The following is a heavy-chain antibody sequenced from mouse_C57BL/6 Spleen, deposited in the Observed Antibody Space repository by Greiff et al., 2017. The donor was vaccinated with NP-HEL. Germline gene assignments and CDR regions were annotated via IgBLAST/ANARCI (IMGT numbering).Heavy chain of an antibody. CDR3: ARSRNWDDWYCDV. J-gene: IGHJ1*03. D-gene: IGHD4-1*01. CDR1: GFTFSDYG. V-gene: IGHV5-17*01. CDR2: ISSGSSTI. Sequence: EVMLVESGGGLVKPGGSLKLSCAASGFTFSDYGMHWVRQAPEKGLEWVAYISSGSSTIYYADTVKGRFTISRDNAKNTLFLQMTSLRSEDTAMYYCARSRNWDDWYCDVWGTGTTVTVSS.